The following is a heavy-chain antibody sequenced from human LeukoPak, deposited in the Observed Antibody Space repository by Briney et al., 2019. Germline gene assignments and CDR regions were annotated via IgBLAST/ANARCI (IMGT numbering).Heavy chain of an antibody. D-gene: IGHD2-2*01. CDR3: NGLGPGADRNNNYYYMDV. V-gene: IGHV3-73*01. CDR1: GFTFSGST. J-gene: IGHJ6*03. Sequence: GGSLRLSCAVSGFTFSGSTMHWVRQASGKGLEWVGRIRSKANRYATTYAASVEGWFTISRDDSKNTAYLQMNSLKTEDTAVYYCNGLGPGADRNNNYYYMDVWGKGTTVTVSS. CDR2: IRSKANRYAT.